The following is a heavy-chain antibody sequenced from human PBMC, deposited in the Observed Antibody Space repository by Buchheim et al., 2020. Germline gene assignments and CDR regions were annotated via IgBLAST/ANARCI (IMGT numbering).Heavy chain of an antibody. CDR3: TTELES. Sequence: EVHLVESGGGWVQPGGSVRLSCAASGFTFGNVWMSWVRQAPGKGLEWVGRIKRKNDGETTDYAAPVRGRFTISRDDSRNMLDLQMKSLKTDDTGVYYCTTELESWGQGTL. CDR2: IKRKNDGETT. CDR1: GFTFGNVW. D-gene: IGHD5-24*01. V-gene: IGHV3-15*01. J-gene: IGHJ4*02.